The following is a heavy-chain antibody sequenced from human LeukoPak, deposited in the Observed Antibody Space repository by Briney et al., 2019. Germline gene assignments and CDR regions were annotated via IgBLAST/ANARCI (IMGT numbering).Heavy chain of an antibody. V-gene: IGHV3-48*03. D-gene: IGHD3-22*01. J-gene: IGHJ4*02. CDR2: ISSSGSTI. CDR3: AREGDYYDRSGFRRRDLDY. Sequence: GGSLRLSCAASGFTFSSYEMNWVRQAPGKGLEWVSYISSSGSTIYYADSVKGRFTISRDNAKNSLYLQMNSLRAEDTAVYYCAREGDYYDRSGFRRRDLDYWGQGTLVTVSS. CDR1: GFTFSSYE.